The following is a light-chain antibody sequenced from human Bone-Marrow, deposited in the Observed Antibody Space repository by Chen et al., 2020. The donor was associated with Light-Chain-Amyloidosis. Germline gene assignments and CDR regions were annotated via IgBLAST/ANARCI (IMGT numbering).Light chain of an antibody. J-gene: IGLJ2*01. V-gene: IGLV3-25*03. Sequence: SYELTQPPSVSVSPGQTPRITCSGDDLPTKYAYWYQQKPGQAPVLVIHRDTERPSGISERFSGSSSGTTDTLTISGVQAEDEADYHCQSADSSGTYEVIFGGGTKLTVL. CDR1: DLPTKY. CDR3: QSADSSGTYEVI. CDR2: RDT.